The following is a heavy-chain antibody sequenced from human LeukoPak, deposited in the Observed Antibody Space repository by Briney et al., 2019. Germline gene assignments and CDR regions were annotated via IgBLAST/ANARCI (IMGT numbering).Heavy chain of an antibody. Sequence: SETLSLTCSVSGGSITKNGYYWGWIRQSPETGLEWIGSMHYSGSTYYNPSLNSRVTISVDTSKNQFSLKLTSVTAADTAVYYCARSKTTIDDRLFDPWGQGTLVTVSS. CDR2: MHYSGST. D-gene: IGHD1-1*01. J-gene: IGHJ5*02. CDR1: GGSITKNGYY. CDR3: ARSKTTIDDRLFDP. V-gene: IGHV4-39*07.